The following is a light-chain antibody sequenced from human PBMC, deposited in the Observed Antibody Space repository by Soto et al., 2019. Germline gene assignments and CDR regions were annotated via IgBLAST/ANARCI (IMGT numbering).Light chain of an antibody. CDR3: PLT. CDR2: KAS. CDR1: QNIDAW. J-gene: IGKJ4*01. V-gene: IGKV1-5*03. Sequence: IQMTQSPSTLSASVGDRVTITCRASQNIDAWLAWYQQKPGKAPKVLIYKASSLESGVPSRFSGSGSGTAFTLTISSLQPDDPATYTYPLTFGGGTKV.